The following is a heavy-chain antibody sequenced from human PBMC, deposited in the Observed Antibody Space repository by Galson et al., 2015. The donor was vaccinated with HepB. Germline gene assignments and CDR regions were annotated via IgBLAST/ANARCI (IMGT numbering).Heavy chain of an antibody. Sequence: ETLSLTCAVSGYSISSGYYWGWIRQPPGKGLEWIGSIYHSGSTYYNPSLKSRVTISVDTSKNQFSLKLSSVTAADTAVYYCARDCGIWFGELSPYYFDYWGQGTLVTVSS. CDR2: IYHSGST. CDR3: ARDCGIWFGELSPYYFDY. CDR1: GYSISSGYY. D-gene: IGHD3-10*01. V-gene: IGHV4-38-2*02. J-gene: IGHJ4*02.